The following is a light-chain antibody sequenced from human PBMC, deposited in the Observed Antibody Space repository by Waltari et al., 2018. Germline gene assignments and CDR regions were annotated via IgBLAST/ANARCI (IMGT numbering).Light chain of an antibody. Sequence: QSALTQPASVSGSPGQSITISCTGTSSDAGGYNYVSWYQQHPGKAPKLMIYEVSNRPSGVSNRFSGSKSGNTASLTISGLQAEDEADYYCSSYTSSSTLLGGGTKLTVL. J-gene: IGLJ2*01. CDR1: SSDAGGYNY. V-gene: IGLV2-14*01. CDR3: SSYTSSSTL. CDR2: EVS.